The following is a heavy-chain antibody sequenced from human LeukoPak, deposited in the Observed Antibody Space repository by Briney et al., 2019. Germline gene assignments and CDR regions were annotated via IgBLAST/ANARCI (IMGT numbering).Heavy chain of an antibody. CDR1: GFTFSSYA. D-gene: IGHD2-2*01. CDR3: AKVTRYCSSTSCYGSWVFGY. CDR2: ISGSGGST. V-gene: IGHV3-23*01. J-gene: IGHJ4*02. Sequence: GSLRLSCAASGFTFSSYAMSWVRQAPGKGLEWVSAISGSGGSTYYADSVKGRFTISRDNSKNTLYLQMNSLRAEDTAVYYCAKVTRYCSSTSCYGSWVFGYWGQGTLVTVSS.